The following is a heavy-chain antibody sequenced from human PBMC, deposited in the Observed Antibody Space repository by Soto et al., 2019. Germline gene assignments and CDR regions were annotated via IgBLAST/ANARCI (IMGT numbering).Heavy chain of an antibody. J-gene: IGHJ4*02. CDR3: AKDRGVRDTAMVYFDY. V-gene: IGHV3-23*01. D-gene: IGHD5-18*01. CDR2: ISGSGGST. CDR1: GFTFSSYA. Sequence: GGSLRLSCAASGFTFSSYAMSWVRQAPGKGLEWVSAISGSGGSTYYADSVKGRFTISRDNSKNTLYLQMNSLRAEDTAVYYCAKDRGVRDTAMVYFDYWGQGTLVTVSS.